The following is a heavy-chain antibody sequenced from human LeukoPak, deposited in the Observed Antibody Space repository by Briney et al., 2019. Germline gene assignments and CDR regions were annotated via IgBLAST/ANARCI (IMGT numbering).Heavy chain of an antibody. V-gene: IGHV1-2*02. Sequence: ASVKVSCKPSGNTFTGHYIHWVRQAPGQGLEWMGWINHNSGATDYAQKFQGRVTMTSDTSISTAYVELSRPRSDDTAVYYCASQVLTDYYFDSWGQGTLLTVSS. CDR3: ASQVLTDYYFDS. CDR2: INHNSGAT. J-gene: IGHJ4*02. D-gene: IGHD2-21*02. CDR1: GNTFTGHY.